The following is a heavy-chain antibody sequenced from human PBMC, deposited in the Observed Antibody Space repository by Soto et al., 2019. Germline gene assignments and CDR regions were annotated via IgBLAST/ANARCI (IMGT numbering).Heavy chain of an antibody. V-gene: IGHV1-69*13. CDR3: ARDEYSGSFRWFDP. Sequence: GASVKVSCKASGGTFSSYAISWVRQAPGQGLEWMGGIIPIFGTANYAQKFQGRVTITADESTSTAYMELSSLRSEDTAVYYCARDEYSGSFRWFDPWGQGTLVTVSS. J-gene: IGHJ5*02. D-gene: IGHD1-26*01. CDR2: IIPIFGTA. CDR1: GGTFSSYA.